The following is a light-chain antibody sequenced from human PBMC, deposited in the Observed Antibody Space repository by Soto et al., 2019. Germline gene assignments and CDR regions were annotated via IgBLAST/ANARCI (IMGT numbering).Light chain of an antibody. CDR1: QDIGNS. V-gene: IGKV1-33*01. J-gene: IGKJ5*01. CDR3: QQYDDLPSIT. Sequence: DIQMTQSPSSLSASIGDRVTITCQASQDIGNSLNWYQQLPGKPPKLLIYGATNLEAGVPLRFSGRGSGTHFTFTIASLEPEDSATYSCQQYDDLPSITFGQGTRLEIK. CDR2: GAT.